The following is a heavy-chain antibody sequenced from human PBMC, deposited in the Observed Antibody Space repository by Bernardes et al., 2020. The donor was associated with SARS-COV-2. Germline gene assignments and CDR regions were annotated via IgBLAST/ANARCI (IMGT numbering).Heavy chain of an antibody. CDR1: GFPLSMYW. V-gene: IGHV3-74*01. CDR2: INSDGSGT. J-gene: IGHJ4*02. CDR3: ARDSSVEFDY. Sequence: GSLRLSCSASGFPLSMYWMHLVRQVPGQGLVLVSNINSDGSGTSYADSVKGRFTIPRDNAKNTLYLQMHSLRAEDSAGYFCARDSSVEFDYWGRGTLVTVSS.